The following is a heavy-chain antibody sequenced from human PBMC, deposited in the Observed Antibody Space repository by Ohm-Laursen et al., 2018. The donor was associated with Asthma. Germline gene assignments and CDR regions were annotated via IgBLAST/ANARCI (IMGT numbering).Heavy chain of an antibody. D-gene: IGHD4-17*01. Sequence: SLRLSCTASGFTFSSYGMHWVRQAPGKGLEWVAVISYDGSNKYYADSVKGRFTISRDNSKNTLYLQMNSLRAEDTAVYYCAKGYGDYGYYYYGMDVWGQGTTVTVSS. CDR2: ISYDGSNK. CDR1: GFTFSSYG. V-gene: IGHV3-30*18. CDR3: AKGYGDYGYYYYGMDV. J-gene: IGHJ6*02.